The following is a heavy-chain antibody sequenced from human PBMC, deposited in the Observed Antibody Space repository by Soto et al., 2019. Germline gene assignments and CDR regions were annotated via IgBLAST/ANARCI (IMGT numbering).Heavy chain of an antibody. D-gene: IGHD2-8*01. V-gene: IGHV4-30-4*01. Sequence: SETLSLTCTVSGGSISSGDYYWSWIRQPPGKGLEWIGYIYYSGSTYYNPSLKSRVTISVDTSKNQFSLKLSSVTAADTAVYYCARLVWGRHKTGGGEFDYWGQGTLVTVSS. CDR1: GGSISSGDYY. CDR3: ARLVWGRHKTGGGEFDY. CDR2: IYYSGST. J-gene: IGHJ4*02.